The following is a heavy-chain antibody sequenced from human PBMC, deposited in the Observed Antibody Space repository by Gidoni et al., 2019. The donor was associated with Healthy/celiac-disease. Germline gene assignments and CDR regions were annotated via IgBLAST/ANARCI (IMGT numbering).Heavy chain of an antibody. CDR2: IYYSGST. CDR1: GGSLSSYY. Sequence: QVQLQESGPGLVKPSETLSLTCTVSGGSLSSYYWSWIRQPPGKGLEWIGYIYYSGSTNYNPSLKSRVTISVDTSKNQFSLKLSSVTAADTAVYYCARVVVTALGYYFDYWGQGTLVTVSS. V-gene: IGHV4-59*01. J-gene: IGHJ4*02. D-gene: IGHD2-21*02. CDR3: ARVVVTALGYYFDY.